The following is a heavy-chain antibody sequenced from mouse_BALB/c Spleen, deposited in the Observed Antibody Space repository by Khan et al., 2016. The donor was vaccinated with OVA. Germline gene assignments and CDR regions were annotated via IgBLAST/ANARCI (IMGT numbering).Heavy chain of an antibody. CDR1: GYSITSGYA. CDR3: ARGNYYGYYFDY. Sequence: EVKLLESGPGLVKPSQSLSLTCTVTGYSITSGYAWNWIRQFPGNKLEWMGYISYSGVTSYTPSLKSRISIIRDTSKNQFFLQLNSVTTEDTATYYCARGNYYGYYFDYWGQGTTLTVSS. J-gene: IGHJ2*01. CDR2: ISYSGVT. V-gene: IGHV3-2*02. D-gene: IGHD1-1*01.